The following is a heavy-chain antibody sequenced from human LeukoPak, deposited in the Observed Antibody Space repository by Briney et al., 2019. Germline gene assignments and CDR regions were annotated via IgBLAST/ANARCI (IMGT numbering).Heavy chain of an antibody. CDR2: INQAGSEK. CDR1: TPTLSFYW. CDR3: AREGDGDSHI. V-gene: IGHV3-7*01. Sequence: GRSLRLSCAPSTPTLSFYWMSCVSHPPGNWLEGVANINQAGSEKHYVDSVKGRFSISRDNVKNSLYLEMNTLTVEDTAMVFCAREGDGDSHIWGQGTTVTVSS. D-gene: IGHD4-17*01. J-gene: IGHJ3*02.